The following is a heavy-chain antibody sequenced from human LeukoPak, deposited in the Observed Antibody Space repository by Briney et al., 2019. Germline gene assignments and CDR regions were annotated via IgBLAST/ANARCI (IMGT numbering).Heavy chain of an antibody. CDR1: GGTFSSYA. Sequence: ASVKVSCTASGGTFSSYAISWVRQAPGQGLEWMGGIIPIFGTANYAQKFQGRVTITADESTSTAYMELSSLRSEDTAVYYCATYSGSYGGAFDIWGQGTMVTVSP. D-gene: IGHD1-26*01. V-gene: IGHV1-69*01. J-gene: IGHJ3*02. CDR2: IIPIFGTA. CDR3: ATYSGSYGGAFDI.